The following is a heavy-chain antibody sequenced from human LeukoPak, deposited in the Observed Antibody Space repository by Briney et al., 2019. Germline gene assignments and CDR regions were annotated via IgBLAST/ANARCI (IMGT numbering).Heavy chain of an antibody. CDR3: ARGSHYYDSSGYYISGY. CDR2: ISYDGSNK. D-gene: IGHD3-22*01. J-gene: IGHJ4*02. CDR1: GFTFSSYA. V-gene: IGHV3-30-3*01. Sequence: GRSLRLSCAASGFTFSSYAMHWVRQAPGKGLEWVAVISYDGSNKYYADSVKGRFTISRDNSKNTLYLQMNSLRAEDTAVYYCARGSHYYDSSGYYISGYWGQGTLVTVSS.